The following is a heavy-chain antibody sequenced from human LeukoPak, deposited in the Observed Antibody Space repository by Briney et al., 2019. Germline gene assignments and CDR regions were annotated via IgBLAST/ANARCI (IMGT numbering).Heavy chain of an antibody. D-gene: IGHD6-19*01. CDR3: AVAGGGDYFDY. Sequence: PSETLSLTCTVSGGSISSSSYYWGWIRQPPGKGLEWIGSIYYSGSTYYNPSLKSRVTISVDTSKNQFSLKLSSVTAADTAVYYSAVAGGGDYFDYWGQGTLVTVSS. CDR2: IYYSGST. CDR1: GGSISSSSYY. J-gene: IGHJ4*02. V-gene: IGHV4-39*01.